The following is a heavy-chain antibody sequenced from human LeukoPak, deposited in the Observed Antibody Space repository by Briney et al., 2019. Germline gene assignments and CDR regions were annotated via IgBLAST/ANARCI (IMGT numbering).Heavy chain of an antibody. CDR3: ARGWYCSGGSCYSSMDV. Sequence: SETLSLTCTVSGGSISSSSYYWSWIRQPAGKGLEWIGRIYTSGSTNSNPSLKSRVTMSVDTSKNQFSLKLSSVTAADTAVYYCARGWYCSGGSCYSSMDVWGKGTTVTVSS. CDR2: IYTSGST. CDR1: GGSISSSSYY. D-gene: IGHD2-15*01. V-gene: IGHV4-61*02. J-gene: IGHJ6*03.